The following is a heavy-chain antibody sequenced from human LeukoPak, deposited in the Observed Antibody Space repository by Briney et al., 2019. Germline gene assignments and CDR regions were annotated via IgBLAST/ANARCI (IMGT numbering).Heavy chain of an antibody. Sequence: ASVKVSCKASGYTFTSYAMHWVRQAPGQRLEWMGWINAGNGNTKYSQKFQGRVTITRDTSASTAYMELSSLRSEDTAVYYCATPRPFTRYSYGYAPFFFDYWGQGTLVTVSS. J-gene: IGHJ4*02. CDR1: GYTFTSYA. CDR2: INAGNGNT. CDR3: ATPRPFTRYSYGYAPFFFDY. D-gene: IGHD5-18*01. V-gene: IGHV1-3*01.